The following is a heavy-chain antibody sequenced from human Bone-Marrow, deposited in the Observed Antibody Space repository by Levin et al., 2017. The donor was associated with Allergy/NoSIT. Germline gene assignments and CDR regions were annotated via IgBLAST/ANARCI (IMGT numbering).Heavy chain of an antibody. Sequence: GGSLRLSCAASGFIFNNYAMSWVRQAPGKGLEWVSGMSGSGRTTKYADSVKGRFTISRDNSKNTLYLQINSLRAEDTALYYFAKDSGMNYYDTSGYYGFDYWGQGTLVTVSS. CDR3: AKDSGMNYYDTSGYYGFDY. V-gene: IGHV3-23*01. J-gene: IGHJ4*02. CDR2: MSGSGRTT. D-gene: IGHD3-22*01. CDR1: GFIFNNYA.